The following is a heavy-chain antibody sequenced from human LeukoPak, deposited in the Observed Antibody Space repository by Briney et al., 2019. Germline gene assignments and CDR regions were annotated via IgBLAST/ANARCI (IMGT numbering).Heavy chain of an antibody. CDR3: ARSSSSFRAVIDY. J-gene: IGHJ4*02. V-gene: IGHV3-21*01. CDR2: ISSSSSYI. CDR1: GFTFSSYS. Sequence: GGSLRLSCAASGFTFSSYSMNWVRQAPGKGLEWVSSISSSSSYIYYADSVKGRFTISRDNAKNSLYLQMNSLRAEDTAVYYCARSSSSFRAVIDYWGQGTLVTVSS. D-gene: IGHD3-10*01.